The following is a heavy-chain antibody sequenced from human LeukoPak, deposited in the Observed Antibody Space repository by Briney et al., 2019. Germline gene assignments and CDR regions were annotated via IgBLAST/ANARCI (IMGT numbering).Heavy chain of an antibody. D-gene: IGHD3-9*01. CDR3: ARRRVLTGSSRGDAFDI. CDR2: IYHTGST. Sequence: SETLSLTCAVSGGSISSSNWWTWVRQPPGKGLEWIGEIYHTGSTNYNPSLKSRVTISIDTSKKHFSLKLSSVTAADTAVYYCARRRVLTGSSRGDAFDIWGQGTVVTVSS. V-gene: IGHV4-4*02. CDR1: GGSISSSNW. J-gene: IGHJ3*02.